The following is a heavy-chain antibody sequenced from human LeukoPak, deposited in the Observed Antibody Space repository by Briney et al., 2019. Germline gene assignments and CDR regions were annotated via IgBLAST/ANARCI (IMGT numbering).Heavy chain of an antibody. D-gene: IGHD1-26*01. CDR2: INPNSGGA. J-gene: IGHJ4*02. CDR3: ARGLGSGSYHFDY. CDR1: GYIFTSYY. Sequence: ASVTVSCKASGYIFTSYYIHWVRQAPGQGLEWMGSINPNSGGANYAQNFRGRVPMTRDTSISTVYMELSTLTSDDTAVYYCARGLGSGSYHFDYWGQGALVTVSS. V-gene: IGHV1-2*02.